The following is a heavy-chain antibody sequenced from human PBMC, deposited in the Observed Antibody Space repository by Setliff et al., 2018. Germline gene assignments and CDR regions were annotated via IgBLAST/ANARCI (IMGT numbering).Heavy chain of an antibody. J-gene: IGHJ4*02. CDR1: GFTFSTYR. CDR2: IWDDGGNK. V-gene: IGHV3-33*08. CDR3: ARGLRPSDY. D-gene: IGHD2-21*02. Sequence: PGGSLRLSCAASGFTFSTYRMHWVRQAPGKGLEWVAVIWDDGGNKYHADSVKGRFTISRDNSKNTLYLQMNSLRGEDTAVYYCARGLRPSDYWGQGTLVTVSS.